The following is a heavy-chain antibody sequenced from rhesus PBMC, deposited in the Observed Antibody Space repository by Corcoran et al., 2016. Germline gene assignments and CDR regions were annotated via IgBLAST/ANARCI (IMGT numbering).Heavy chain of an antibody. J-gene: IGHJ4*01. Sequence: QVQLQESGPGLVKPSETLSLTCAVSGGSISDDYYWSWIRQPPGKGLDWIGYIYGSGGGTNYNPSLKNRATISLDTSKNQVSLKLSSVTAADTAVYYCASIAGTTGFVVFDYWGQGVLVTVSS. V-gene: IGHV4-106*01. CDR1: GGSISDDYY. CDR2: IYGSGGGT. CDR3: ASIAGTTGFVVFDY. D-gene: IGHD1-20*01.